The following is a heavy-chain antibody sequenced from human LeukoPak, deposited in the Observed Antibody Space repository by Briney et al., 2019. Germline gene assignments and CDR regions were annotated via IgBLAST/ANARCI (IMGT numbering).Heavy chain of an antibody. CDR2: INPSGGST. Sequence: AAVRVSCKASGYTFTSYYMHWVRQAPGQGVEWMGIINPSGGSTIYAQKFQGRVTMTRDTSTSTVYMELSSLRSEDTAVYYCAREGVAVAGDYWGQGTLVTVSS. CDR3: AREGVAVAGDY. V-gene: IGHV1-46*01. CDR1: GYTFTSYY. J-gene: IGHJ4*02. D-gene: IGHD6-19*01.